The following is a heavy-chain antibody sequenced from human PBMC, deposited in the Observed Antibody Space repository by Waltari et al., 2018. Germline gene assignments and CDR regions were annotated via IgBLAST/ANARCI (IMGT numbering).Heavy chain of an antibody. D-gene: IGHD2-15*01. CDR2: ISTSATTI. J-gene: IGHJ4*01. V-gene: IGHV3-23*01. CDR1: GFDFRRYV. CDR3: ARLKSLDSRWFYSFDL. Sequence: QLLQSGGGPVQPGGSLRLSCAASGFDFRRYVMAWVRQSPRQGPALVSVISTSATTIFYSDAVTGRSTISRYNSNNIVSLQMDSLRVEDTAMYYCARLKSLDSRWFYSFDLWGQGTLVTVS.